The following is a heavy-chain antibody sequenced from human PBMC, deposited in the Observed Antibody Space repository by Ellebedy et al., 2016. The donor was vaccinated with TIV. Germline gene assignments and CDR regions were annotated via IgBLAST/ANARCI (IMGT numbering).Heavy chain of an antibody. J-gene: IGHJ4*02. CDR2: ISGSGDST. CDR1: GFTFSSYA. D-gene: IGHD5-24*01. Sequence: PGGSLRLSCAVSGFTFSSYAMGWVRQAPGTGLEWVSRISGSGDSTYYAESVRGRFTISRDNSKSTLYLQMTSLRAEDTAIYYCAKSDCGRAGCKLLVDWGQGTRVTVSS. V-gene: IGHV3-23*01. CDR3: AKSDCGRAGCKLLVD.